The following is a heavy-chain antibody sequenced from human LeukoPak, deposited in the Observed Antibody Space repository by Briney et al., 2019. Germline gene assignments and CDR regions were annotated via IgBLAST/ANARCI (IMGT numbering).Heavy chain of an antibody. V-gene: IGHV1-69*05. Sequence: SVKVSCKAFGGTFSSYGISWVRQAPGQGLEWMGRIIPIFGTANYAQKFQGRVTITTDESTSTAYMELSSLRSEDTAVYYCARSKIGGVIVLYYFDYWGQGTLVTVSS. CDR2: IIPIFGTA. D-gene: IGHD3-16*02. J-gene: IGHJ4*02. CDR1: GGTFSSYG. CDR3: ARSKIGGVIVLYYFDY.